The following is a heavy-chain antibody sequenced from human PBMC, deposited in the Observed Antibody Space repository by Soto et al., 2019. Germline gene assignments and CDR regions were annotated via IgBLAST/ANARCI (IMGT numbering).Heavy chain of an antibody. D-gene: IGHD3-22*01. CDR2: IIPIFGTA. CDR1: GGTFSSYA. J-gene: IGHJ4*02. V-gene: IGHV1-69*13. CDR3: ASVSGYDSSGYYYHFDY. Sequence: SVKVSCKASGGTFSSYAISLVRQAPGQGLEWMGGIIPIFGTANYAQKFQGRVTITADESTSTAYMELSSLRSEDTAVYYCASVSGYDSSGYYYHFDYWGQGTLVTVSS.